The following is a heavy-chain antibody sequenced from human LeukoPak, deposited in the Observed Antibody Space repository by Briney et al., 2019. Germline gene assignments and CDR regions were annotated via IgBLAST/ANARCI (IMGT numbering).Heavy chain of an antibody. J-gene: IGHJ4*02. CDR1: GFTFSSYA. CDR2: MSSSGTTI. V-gene: IGHV3-48*03. Sequence: GESLRLSCAASGFTFSSYAMSWVRQAPGKGLEWVSYMSSSGTTIYYTDSVKGRFTISRDNAKKSLYLQMNSLRAEDTAVYYCAGGRVDSDGVFDYWGQGTLVTVSS. D-gene: IGHD5-18*01. CDR3: AGGRVDSDGVFDY.